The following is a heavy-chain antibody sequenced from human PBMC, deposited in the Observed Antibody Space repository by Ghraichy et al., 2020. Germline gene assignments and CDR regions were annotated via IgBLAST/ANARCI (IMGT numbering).Heavy chain of an antibody. V-gene: IGHV3-72*01. J-gene: IGHJ4*02. CDR1: GFTFSDLY. CDR3: TRTFPGSHSLFDF. CDR2: STDKGKGYTT. Sequence: GGSLRLSCTVSGFTFSDLYMEWVRQAPGGGLEWVGRSTDKGKGYTTHYAASVQGRFTISRNDSKNSLYLQMNSLNTDDTAVYYCTRTFPGSHSLFDFWGLGTLVTVSS. D-gene: IGHD2/OR15-2a*01.